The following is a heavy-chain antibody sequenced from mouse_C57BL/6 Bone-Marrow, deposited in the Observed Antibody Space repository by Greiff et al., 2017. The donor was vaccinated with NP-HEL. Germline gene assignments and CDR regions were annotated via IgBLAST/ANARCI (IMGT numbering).Heavy chain of an antibody. V-gene: IGHV1-26*01. CDR1: GYTFTDYY. Sequence: EVQLQQSGPELVKPGASVKISCKASGYTFTDYYMNWVKQSHGKSLEWIGDINPNNGGTSYNQKFKGKATFTVDKSSSTAYMELRSLTSEDSAVYYCARSEGVASDYWGQGTTLTVAS. D-gene: IGHD6-1*01. CDR2: INPNNGGT. J-gene: IGHJ2*01. CDR3: ARSEGVASDY.